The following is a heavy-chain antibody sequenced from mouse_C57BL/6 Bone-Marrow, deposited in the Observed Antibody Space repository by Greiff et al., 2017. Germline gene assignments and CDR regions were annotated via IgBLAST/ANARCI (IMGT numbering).Heavy chain of an antibody. CDR3: ARREDTLGRLAY. CDR2: IYPGDGDT. D-gene: IGHD4-1*01. J-gene: IGHJ3*01. Sequence: VQLQESGAELVKPGASVKISCKASGYAFSSYWMNWVKQRPGKGLEWIGQIYPGDGDTNYNGKFKGKATLTADKSSSTAYMQLSSLTSEDSAVYYCARREDTLGRLAYWGQGTLVTVSA. CDR1: GYAFSSYW. V-gene: IGHV1-80*01.